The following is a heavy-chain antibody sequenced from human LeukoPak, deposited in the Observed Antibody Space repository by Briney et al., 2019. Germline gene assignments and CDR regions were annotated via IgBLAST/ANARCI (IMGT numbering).Heavy chain of an antibody. CDR3: ARLLDYYDSSGYSS. J-gene: IGHJ5*02. Sequence: SETLSLTCTVSGNSISSGDNYWSWIRQPAGKGLEWIGRIYTSGSTNYNPSLKSRVTISVDTSKNQFSLKLTSVTAADTAVYYCARLLDYYDSSGYSSWGQGTLVTVSS. V-gene: IGHV4-61*02. CDR1: GNSISSGDNY. D-gene: IGHD3-22*01. CDR2: IYTSGST.